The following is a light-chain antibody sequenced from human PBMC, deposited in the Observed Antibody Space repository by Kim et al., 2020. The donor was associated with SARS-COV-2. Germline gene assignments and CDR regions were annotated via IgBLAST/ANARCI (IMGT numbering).Light chain of an antibody. CDR3: ATWGDSQNGWV. J-gene: IGLJ3*02. Sequence: GQRGTVSCSGNSSTSCPTPVHCYPQVPAPAPTLLTHSTNQRPSGVPDRFSGSMSGTSASLAISGLQSADEADYFCATWGDSQNGWVFGGGTKLTVL. V-gene: IGLV1-44*01. CDR2: STN. CDR1: SSTSCPTP.